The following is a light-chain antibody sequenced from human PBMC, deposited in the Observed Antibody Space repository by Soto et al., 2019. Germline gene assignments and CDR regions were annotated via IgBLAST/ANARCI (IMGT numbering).Light chain of an antibody. CDR3: AAWDDSLSGNV. CDR1: SSNIGTNT. Sequence: VLTQPPSASGTPGQRVTISCSGSSSNIGTNTVNWYQQLPGTAPKLLIYSNNQRPSGVPDRFSGSKSGTSASLAISGLQSEDEADYYCAAWDDSLSGNVFGSGTKVTVL. J-gene: IGLJ1*01. CDR2: SNN. V-gene: IGLV1-44*01.